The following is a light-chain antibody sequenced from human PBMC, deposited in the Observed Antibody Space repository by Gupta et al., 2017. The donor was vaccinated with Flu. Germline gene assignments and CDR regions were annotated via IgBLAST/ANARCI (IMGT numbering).Light chain of an antibody. CDR1: QSVSSSY. J-gene: IGKJ3*01. CDR3: QQYGSSPLT. V-gene: IGKV3-20*01. CDR2: GAS. Sequence: EIVLTQSPGTLSLSPGERATLSCRASQSVSSSYLAWYQQKAGQAPRLLIFGASSRATGIPDRFSGSGSGTDFTLTISRLEPEDFAVYYCQQYGSSPLTFGHGTKVDIK.